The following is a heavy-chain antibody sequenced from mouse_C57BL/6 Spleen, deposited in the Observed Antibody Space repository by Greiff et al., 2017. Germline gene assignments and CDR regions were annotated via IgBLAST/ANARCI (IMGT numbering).Heavy chain of an antibody. CDR3: ARRGLYYGNYFDD. D-gene: IGHD2-1*01. CDR1: GYAFSSSW. CDR2: IYPGDGDT. Sequence: QVQLKESGPELVKPGASVKISCKASGYAFSSSWMNWVKQRPGKGLEWIGRIYPGDGDTNYNGKFKGKATLTADKSSSTAYMQLSSLTSEDSAVYFCARRGLYYGNYFDDWGQGTTLTVSS. J-gene: IGHJ2*01. V-gene: IGHV1-82*01.